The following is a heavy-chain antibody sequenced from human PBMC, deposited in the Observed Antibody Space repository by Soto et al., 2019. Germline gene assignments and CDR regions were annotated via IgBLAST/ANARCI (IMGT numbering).Heavy chain of an antibody. Sequence: QVQLVQSGAEVKKPGASVKVSCKASGYTFTGYYMHWVRQAPGQGLEWMGWINPNSGGTNYAQKFQGRVTMTRDTSISTAYMELSRLRSDDTPVYYCARVIAYCGGDCYSLGDYWGQGTLVTVSS. CDR1: GYTFTGYY. CDR2: INPNSGGT. V-gene: IGHV1-2*02. J-gene: IGHJ4*02. D-gene: IGHD2-21*02. CDR3: ARVIAYCGGDCYSLGDY.